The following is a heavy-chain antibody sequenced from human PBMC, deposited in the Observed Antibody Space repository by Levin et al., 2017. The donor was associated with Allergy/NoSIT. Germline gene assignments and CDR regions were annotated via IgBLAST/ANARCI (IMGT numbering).Heavy chain of an antibody. J-gene: IGHJ6*02. CDR1: GGSISSSNYY. CDR3: ARSSGCSSSWHLYCGMDV. V-gene: IGHV4-39*01. CDR2: VYYGGST. D-gene: IGHD6-13*01. Sequence: NTSETLSLTCSVSGGSISSSNYYWGWIRQPPGKGLEWLGSVYYGGSTYYNPSLKSRVTISVDTSKNHFSLKLSSVTAADTAVYYCARSSGCSSSWHLYCGMDVWGQGTTVTVSS.